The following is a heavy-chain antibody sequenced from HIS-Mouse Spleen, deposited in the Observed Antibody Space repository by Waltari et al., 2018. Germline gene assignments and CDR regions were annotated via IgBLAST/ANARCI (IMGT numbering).Heavy chain of an antibody. J-gene: IGHJ5*02. Sequence: QVQLVESGGGVVQPGRSLRFPGAASGFTFSSLGMHWVRQAPGKGLEWVAVISYDGSNKYYADSVKGRFTISRDNSKNTLYLQMNSLRAEDTAVYYCAKASFYSSGWFDPWGQGTLVTVSS. CDR2: ISYDGSNK. V-gene: IGHV3-30*18. CDR3: AKASFYSSGWFDP. D-gene: IGHD6-19*01. CDR1: GFTFSSLG.